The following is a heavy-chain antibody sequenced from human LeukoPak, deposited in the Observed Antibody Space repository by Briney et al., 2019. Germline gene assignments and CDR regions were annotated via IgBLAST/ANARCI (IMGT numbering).Heavy chain of an antibody. CDR3: ARQTTIFGQIDY. Sequence: SETLTLTCSVSGGSNRSSYWSWIRQPPGKGLEWIGHIYANGSTNCNPSLKSRITLAVDTSKNQFSLKLSSVTAADTAVYYCARQTTIFGQIDYWGQGTLVTVSS. CDR1: GGSNRSSY. CDR2: IYANGST. D-gene: IGHD3-3*01. V-gene: IGHV4-4*09. J-gene: IGHJ4*02.